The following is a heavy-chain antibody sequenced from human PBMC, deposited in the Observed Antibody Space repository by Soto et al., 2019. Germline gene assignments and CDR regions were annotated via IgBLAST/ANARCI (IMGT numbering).Heavy chain of an antibody. CDR1: GFTFSSYW. Sequence: EVQLVESGGGLVQPGGSLRLSCAASGFTFSSYWMYWVRQAPGKGLEWVSHMNNDGSYTIYAESVKGRFTFSRDNAKNTLYLKIISLRAEDTAVYYCVRGGYMHACDIWGQGTMVTVAS. V-gene: IGHV3-74*01. CDR3: VRGGYMHACDI. J-gene: IGHJ3*02. D-gene: IGHD6-13*01. CDR2: MNNDGSYT.